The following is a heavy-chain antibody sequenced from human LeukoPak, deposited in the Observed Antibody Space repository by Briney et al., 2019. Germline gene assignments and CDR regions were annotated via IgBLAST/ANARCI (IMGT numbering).Heavy chain of an antibody. CDR3: ARVLRYFDVPPPLAMPHFDP. D-gene: IGHD3-9*01. Sequence: SVKVSCKASGYTFTSYGISWVRQAPGQGLEWMGWISAYNGNTNYAQKLQGRVTMTTDTSTSTAYMELRSLRSDDTAVYYCARVLRYFDVPPPLAMPHFDPWGQGTLVTVSS. V-gene: IGHV1-18*01. CDR2: ISAYNGNT. CDR1: GYTFTSYG. J-gene: IGHJ5*02.